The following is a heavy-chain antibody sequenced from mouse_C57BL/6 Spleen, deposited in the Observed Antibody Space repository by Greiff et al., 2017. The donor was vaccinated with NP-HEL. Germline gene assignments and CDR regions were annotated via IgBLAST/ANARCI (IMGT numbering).Heavy chain of an antibody. Sequence: QVQLQQSGAELAKPGASVKLSCKASGYTFTSYWMHWVKQRPGQGLEWIGYINPSSGYTKYNQKFKDKATLTADKSSSTAYMQRSSLTYEYSAVYYGARGARGSYYAMDYWGQGTSVTVSS. J-gene: IGHJ4*01. CDR1: GYTFTSYW. CDR2: INPSSGYT. V-gene: IGHV1-7*01. D-gene: IGHD6-1*01. CDR3: ARGARGSYYAMDY.